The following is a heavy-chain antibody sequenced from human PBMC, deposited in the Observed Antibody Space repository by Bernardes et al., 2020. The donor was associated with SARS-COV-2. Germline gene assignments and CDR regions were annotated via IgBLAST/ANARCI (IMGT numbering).Heavy chain of an antibody. CDR1: GGSFSGYY. V-gene: IGHV4-34*01. J-gene: IGHJ4*02. D-gene: IGHD6-19*01. CDR3: ARGRYSSGIDY. Sequence: SETLSLTCAVYGGSFSGYYWSWIRQPPGKGLEWIGEINHSGSTNYNPSLKSRVTISVDTSKNQFSLKLSSVTAADTAVYYCARGRYSSGIDYWGQGTLVTFSS. CDR2: INHSGST.